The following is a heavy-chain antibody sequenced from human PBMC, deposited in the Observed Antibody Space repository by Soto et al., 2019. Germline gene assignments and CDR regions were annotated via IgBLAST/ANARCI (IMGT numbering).Heavy chain of an antibody. CDR3: ARGAATRPTLFLGY. Sequence: SETLSLTCTVSGGSISSSSYYWGWIRQPPGKGLEWIGSIYYSGSTYYNPSLKSGVTISVDTANNQFSLKLSSVTAADTAVYYCARGAATRPTLFLGYWGQGTLVTVSS. J-gene: IGHJ4*02. D-gene: IGHD2-15*01. CDR2: IYYSGST. CDR1: GGSISSSSYY. V-gene: IGHV4-39*01.